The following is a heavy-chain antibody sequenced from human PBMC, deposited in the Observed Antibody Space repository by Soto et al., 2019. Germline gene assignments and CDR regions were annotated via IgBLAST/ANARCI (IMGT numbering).Heavy chain of an antibody. J-gene: IGHJ5*02. CDR3: AVSFLTGRRSHGWFDP. CDR1: GGSISSGGYY. Sequence: QVQLQESGPGLVKPSQTLSLTCTVSGGSISSGGYYWSWIRQHPGKGLEWIGYIYYSGSTYYNPSRKRRVTMSVDTSKNQFSLKLSSVTAADTAVYYCAVSFLTGRRSHGWFDPWGQGTLVTVSS. CDR2: IYYSGST. D-gene: IGHD3-9*01. V-gene: IGHV4-31*03.